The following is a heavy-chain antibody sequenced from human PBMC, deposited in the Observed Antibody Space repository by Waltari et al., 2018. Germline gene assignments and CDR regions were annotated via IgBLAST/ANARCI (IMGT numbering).Heavy chain of an antibody. CDR3: AKDTRGYSSANFDY. Sequence: EVQLLESGGGLVQPGGSLRLSCAASGFTFSSYAMSWVRQAPGKGLGWVSVIYSGGSTYYADSVKGRFTISRDNSKNTLYLQMNSLRAEDTAVYYCAKDTRGYSSANFDYWGQGTLVTVSS. D-gene: IGHD6-25*01. J-gene: IGHJ4*02. V-gene: IGHV3-23*03. CDR1: GFTFSSYA. CDR2: IYSGGST.